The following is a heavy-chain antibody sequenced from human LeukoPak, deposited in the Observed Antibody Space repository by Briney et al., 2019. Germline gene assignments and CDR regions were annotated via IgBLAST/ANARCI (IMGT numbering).Heavy chain of an antibody. J-gene: IGHJ3*02. CDR1: GGSFSVYY. CDR3: ARGSRLRYFDWFSAFDI. V-gene: IGHV4-34*01. Sequence: SETLSLTCAVYGGSFSVYYWSWIRQPPGKGLEWIGEINHSGSTNYNPSLKSRVTISVDTSKNQFSLKLSSVTAADTAVYYCARGSRLRYFDWFSAFDIWGQGTMVTVSS. D-gene: IGHD3-9*01. CDR2: INHSGST.